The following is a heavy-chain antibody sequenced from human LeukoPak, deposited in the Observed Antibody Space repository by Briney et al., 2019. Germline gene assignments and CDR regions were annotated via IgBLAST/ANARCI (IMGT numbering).Heavy chain of an antibody. CDR3: ARLRFGELSAFDY. V-gene: IGHV4-34*01. D-gene: IGHD3-10*01. CDR2: INHSGST. Sequence: SETLSLTCAVYGGSFSGYYWSWIRQPPGKGLEWIGEINHSGSTNYNPPLKSRVTISVDTSKNQFSLKLSSVTAADTAVYYCARLRFGELSAFDYWGQGTLVTVSS. CDR1: GGSFSGYY. J-gene: IGHJ4*02.